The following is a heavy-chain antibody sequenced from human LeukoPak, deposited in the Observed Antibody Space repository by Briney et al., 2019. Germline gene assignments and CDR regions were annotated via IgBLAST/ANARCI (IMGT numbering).Heavy chain of an antibody. Sequence: GGSLRLSRAASGFTFRHYGMKWLRQAPATGLEWVSFISGSGDSTYFADSVKGRFTISRDNSKNTLYLQMNSLRAEDTAVYYCAKDPWFGESWGQGTLVTVSS. CDR1: GFTFRHYG. D-gene: IGHD3-10*01. CDR2: ISGSGDST. CDR3: AKDPWFGES. J-gene: IGHJ5*02. V-gene: IGHV3-23*01.